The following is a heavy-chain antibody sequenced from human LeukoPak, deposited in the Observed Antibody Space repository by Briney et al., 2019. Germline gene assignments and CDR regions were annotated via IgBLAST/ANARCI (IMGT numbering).Heavy chain of an antibody. CDR3: AKDKIPDGRWDVDY. CDR2: ISGSGGST. J-gene: IGHJ4*02. V-gene: IGHV3-23*01. D-gene: IGHD1-26*01. Sequence: PGGSLRLSCAASGFTFSSYAMSWVRQAPGKGLEWVSAISGSGGSTYYADSVRGRFAISRGNSKSTLYLQMNGLRAEDTAIYYCAKDKIPDGRWDVDYWGLGTPVTVSS. CDR1: GFTFSSYA.